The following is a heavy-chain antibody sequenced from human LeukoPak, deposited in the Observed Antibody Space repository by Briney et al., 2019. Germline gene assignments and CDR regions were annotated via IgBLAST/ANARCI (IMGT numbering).Heavy chain of an antibody. Sequence: PSETLSLTCTVSGGSVSSGSYYWSWIRRPPGKGLEWIGYIYYSGSTNYNPSLKSRVTISVDTSKNQFSLKLSSVTAADTAVYYCARGRTTVTSYAFDIWGQGTMVTVSS. CDR1: GGSVSSGSYY. V-gene: IGHV4-61*01. J-gene: IGHJ3*02. CDR2: IYYSGST. D-gene: IGHD4-17*01. CDR3: ARGRTTVTSYAFDI.